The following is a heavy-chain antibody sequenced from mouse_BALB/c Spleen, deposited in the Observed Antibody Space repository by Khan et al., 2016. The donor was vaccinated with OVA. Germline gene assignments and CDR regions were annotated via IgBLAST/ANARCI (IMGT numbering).Heavy chain of an antibody. CDR2: ITPNNGGT. D-gene: IGHD1-1*01. V-gene: IGHV1-18*01. J-gene: IGHJ2*01. CDR1: GYTFTDYN. CDR3: TRGGHGSPFDY. Sequence: EVELQQPGPELVKPGASVKISCKASGYTFTDYNMDWVKQSHGKSLEWIGDITPNNGGTIYNQKFKGKATLTVDKSSSTAYMELRSLTSEDTAVYYCTRGGHGSPFDYWGQGTTLTVSS.